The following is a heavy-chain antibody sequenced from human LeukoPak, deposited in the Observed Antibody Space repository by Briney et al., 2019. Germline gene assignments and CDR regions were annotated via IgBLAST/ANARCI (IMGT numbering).Heavy chain of an antibody. D-gene: IGHD6-13*01. Sequence: SETLSLTCTVSGGSISSSSYYWGWIRQPPGKGLEWIGSIYYSGSTYYNPSLKSRVTISVDTSKNQFSLKLSSVTAADTAVYYCARNGVAAADYWGQGTLVTVSS. CDR3: ARNGVAAADY. V-gene: IGHV4-39*07. CDR1: GGSISSSSYY. CDR2: IYYSGST. J-gene: IGHJ4*02.